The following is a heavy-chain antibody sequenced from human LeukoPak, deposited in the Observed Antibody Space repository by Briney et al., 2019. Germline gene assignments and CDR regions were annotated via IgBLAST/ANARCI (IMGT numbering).Heavy chain of an antibody. CDR1: GYTFTGYY. CDR2: INPNSGGT. V-gene: IGHV1-2*02. CDR3: ARYYIEGRCFDY. J-gene: IGHJ4*02. D-gene: IGHD3-10*01. Sequence: SSVNVSCKASGYTFTGYYMHWVRQAPAQGLEWMGWINPNSGGTNYAQKFQGRVTKTRDTSIRTAYMELSRLRSDDTAMYYCARYYIEGRCFDYWGQGTLVTVSS.